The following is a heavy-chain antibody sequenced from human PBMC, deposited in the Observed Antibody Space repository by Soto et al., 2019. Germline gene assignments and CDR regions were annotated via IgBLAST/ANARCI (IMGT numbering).Heavy chain of an antibody. D-gene: IGHD3-10*01. V-gene: IGHV3-15*07. J-gene: IGHJ4*02. CDR1: GLTFRDAW. CDR3: TTDLKWSGGDY. CDR2: IRGTTNGGTT. Sequence: EVQLVESGGGLVKPGGSLSLSCVVSGLTFRDAWVNWVRQAPGEGLEWVGRIRGTTNGGTTDYAAPVKGRFTISRDDSKNTVYLQSNSLKVEDTAIYHCTTDLKWSGGDYWGQGTLVSVSS.